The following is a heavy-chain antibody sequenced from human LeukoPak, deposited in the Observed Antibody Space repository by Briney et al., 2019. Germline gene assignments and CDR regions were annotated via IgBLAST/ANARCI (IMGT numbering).Heavy chain of an antibody. V-gene: IGHV3-23*01. D-gene: IGHD3-22*01. CDR1: GYTFSGYA. CDR3: SKDLTPRITMIVVVMSSRDAFDI. CDR2: ISGGGGST. J-gene: IGHJ3*02. Sequence: GGCLRLSCAASGYTFSGYAMSWVRQAPGKGLEWVSAISGGGGSTYYADSVKGRFTISRDNSKNTLYLQMNSLRAEDTAVYYCSKDLTPRITMIVVVMSSRDAFDIWGQGTMVTVSS.